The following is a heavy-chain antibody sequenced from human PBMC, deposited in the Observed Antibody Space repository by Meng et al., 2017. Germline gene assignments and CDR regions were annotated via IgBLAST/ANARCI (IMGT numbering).Heavy chain of an antibody. V-gene: IGHV1-69*05. J-gene: IGHJ6*02. CDR2: IIPIFGTA. CDR1: GGTFSSYA. D-gene: IGHD4-23*01. Sequence: SVKVSCKASGGTFSSYAISWVRQAPGQGLEWMGGIIPIFGTANYAQKFQGRVTITTDESTSTAYMELSSLRSEDTAVYYCAREAETTVVKDYYYYGMDVWGQGTTVIVSS. CDR3: AREAETTVVKDYYYYGMDV.